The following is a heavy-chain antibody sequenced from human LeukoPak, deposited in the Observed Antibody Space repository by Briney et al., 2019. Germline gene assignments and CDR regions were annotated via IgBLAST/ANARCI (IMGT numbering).Heavy chain of an antibody. Sequence: GSLRPSCAASGFTFSSYEMNWVRQAPGKGLEWVSYISSSGSTIYYADSVKGRFTISRDNAKNSLYLQMNSLRAEDTAVYYCARGSGWLNYFDYWGQGTLVTVSS. CDR3: ARGSGWLNYFDY. CDR1: GFTFSSYE. D-gene: IGHD6-19*01. V-gene: IGHV3-48*03. CDR2: ISSSGSTI. J-gene: IGHJ4*02.